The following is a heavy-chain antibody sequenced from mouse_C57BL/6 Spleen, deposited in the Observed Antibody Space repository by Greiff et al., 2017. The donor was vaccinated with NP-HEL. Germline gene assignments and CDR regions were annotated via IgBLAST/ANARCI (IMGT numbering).Heavy chain of an antibody. V-gene: IGHV1-72*01. D-gene: IGHD2-14*01. Sequence: QVQLQQPGAELVKPGASVKLSCKASGYTFTSYWMHWVKQRPGRGLEWIGRIDPNSGGTKYTETVKSKATLTVDKPTSTAYLQLSSLTSEDAAVYYGASDYRGYFDYWGQGTTLTVSS. CDR1: GYTFTSYW. CDR3: ASDYRGYFDY. CDR2: IDPNSGGT. J-gene: IGHJ2*01.